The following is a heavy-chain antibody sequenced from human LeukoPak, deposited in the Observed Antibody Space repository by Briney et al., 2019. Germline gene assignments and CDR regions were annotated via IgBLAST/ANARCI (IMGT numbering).Heavy chain of an antibody. J-gene: IGHJ4*02. Sequence: GASVKVSCKASGYTFTSYGISWVRQAPGQGLEWMGWISAYNGNTNYAQKLQGRVTMTTDTSTSTAYMELRSLRSDDTAVYYCARVAAYYDFWSGYFTPTPFDYWGQGTLVTVSS. CDR3: ARVAAYYDFWSGYFTPTPFDY. CDR2: ISAYNGNT. V-gene: IGHV1-18*01. CDR1: GYTFTSYG. D-gene: IGHD3-3*01.